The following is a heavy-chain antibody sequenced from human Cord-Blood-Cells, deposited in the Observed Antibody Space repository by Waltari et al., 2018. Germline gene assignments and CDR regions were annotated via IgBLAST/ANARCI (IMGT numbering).Heavy chain of an antibody. CDR2: IYYSGST. D-gene: IGHD3-10*01. Sequence: QVQLQESGPGLVKPSETLSLTCTVSGGSISRYYWSWIRQPPGKGLEWIGYIYYSGSTNYNPSLKSRVTISVDTSKNQFSLKLSSVTAADTAVYYCARHADYYGSGSYYLYYFDYWGQGTLVTVSS. CDR1: GGSISRYY. J-gene: IGHJ4*02. CDR3: ARHADYYGSGSYYLYYFDY. V-gene: IGHV4-59*08.